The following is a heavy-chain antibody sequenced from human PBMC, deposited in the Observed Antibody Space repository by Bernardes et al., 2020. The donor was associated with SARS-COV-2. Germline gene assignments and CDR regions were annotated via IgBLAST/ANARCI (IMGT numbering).Heavy chain of an antibody. CDR2: IYTSGST. V-gene: IGHV4-4*07. CDR3: ARDSVSSTSCYTGNCDYYYYYYMDV. D-gene: IGHD2-2*02. CDR1: GGSISSYY. J-gene: IGHJ6*03. Sequence: SETLSLTCTVSGGSISSYYWSWIRQPAGKGLEWIGRIYTSGSTNYNPSLKSRVTMSVDTSKNQFSLKLSSVTAADTAVYYCARDSVSSTSCYTGNCDYYYYYYMDVWGKGTTVTVSS.